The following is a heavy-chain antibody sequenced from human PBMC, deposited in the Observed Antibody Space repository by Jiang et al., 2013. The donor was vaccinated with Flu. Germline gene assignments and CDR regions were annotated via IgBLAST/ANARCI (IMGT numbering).Heavy chain of an antibody. D-gene: IGHD3-10*01. V-gene: IGHV4-61*01. CDR2: IYYTGSD. Sequence: ETLSLTCTVSGDSVRSGSHYWSWIRQSPGKGLEWLGDIYYTGSDKYNPSLKSRVTMLVDTSMNQISLKLRFTTAADTAVYYCAAKGLFWFGESHLDYWGQGILVTVSS. CDR1: GDSVRSGSHY. J-gene: IGHJ4*02. CDR3: AAKGLFWFGESHLDY.